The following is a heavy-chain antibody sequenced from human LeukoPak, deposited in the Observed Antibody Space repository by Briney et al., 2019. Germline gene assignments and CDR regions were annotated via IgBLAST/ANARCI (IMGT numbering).Heavy chain of an antibody. V-gene: IGHV1-46*01. CDR2: INPSGGST. CDR3: ASQTLGPGSYFDY. D-gene: IGHD1-26*01. Sequence: ASMKVSCKASGYTFTSYYMHWVRQAPGQGLEWMGIINPSGGSTSYAQKSQGRVTMTRDTSTSTVYMELSSLRSEDTAVYYCASQTLGPGSYFDYWGQGTLVTVSS. J-gene: IGHJ4*02. CDR1: GYTFTSYY.